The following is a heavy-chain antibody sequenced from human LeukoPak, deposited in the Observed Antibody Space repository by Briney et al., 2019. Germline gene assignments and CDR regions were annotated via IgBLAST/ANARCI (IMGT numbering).Heavy chain of an antibody. CDR1: GFTFSSYG. CDR2: IRYDGSNK. Sequence: GGSLRLSCAASGFTFSSYGMHWVRQAPGKGLGWVAFIRYDGSNKYYADSVKGRFTISRDNSKNTLYLQMNSLRAEDTAVYYCAKDLRGSSSWYYFDYWGQGTLVTVSS. CDR3: AKDLRGSSSWYYFDY. D-gene: IGHD6-13*01. V-gene: IGHV3-30*02. J-gene: IGHJ4*02.